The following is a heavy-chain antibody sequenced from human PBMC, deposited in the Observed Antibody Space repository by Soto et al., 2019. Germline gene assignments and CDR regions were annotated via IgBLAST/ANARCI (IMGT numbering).Heavy chain of an antibody. D-gene: IGHD1-20*01. CDR1: GGSFSGYY. J-gene: IGHJ6*02. Sequence: QVQLQQWGAGLLKPSETLSLTCAVYGGSFSGYYWSWIRQPPGKGLEWIGEINHSGSTNYNPCLKSRVTISVDTSKNQFSLKLSSVTAADTAVYYCARVPFAHNKNNHYYYYYGMDVWGQGTTVTVSS. CDR2: INHSGST. V-gene: IGHV4-34*01. CDR3: ARVPFAHNKNNHYYYYYGMDV.